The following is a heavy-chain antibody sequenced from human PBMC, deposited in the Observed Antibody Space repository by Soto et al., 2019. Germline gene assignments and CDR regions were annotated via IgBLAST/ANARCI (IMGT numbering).Heavy chain of an antibody. Sequence: SETLSLTCTVSGGSISSGGYYWSWTRQHPGKGLEWIGYIYYSGSTYYNPSLKSRVTISVDTSKNQFSLKLSSVTAADTAVYYCARAYYYDSSGYYFDYWGQGTLVTVSS. CDR2: IYYSGST. CDR3: ARAYYYDSSGYYFDY. D-gene: IGHD3-22*01. CDR1: GGSISSGGYY. V-gene: IGHV4-31*03. J-gene: IGHJ4*02.